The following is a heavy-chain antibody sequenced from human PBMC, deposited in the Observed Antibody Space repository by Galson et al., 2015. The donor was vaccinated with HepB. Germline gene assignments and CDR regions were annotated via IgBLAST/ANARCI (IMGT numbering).Heavy chain of an antibody. CDR1: GFTFSSYG. D-gene: IGHD3-3*01. V-gene: IGHV3-33*01. CDR2: IWYDGSNK. CDR3: ARDGLGVVDPYYYYYYMDV. Sequence: SLRLSCAASGFTFSSYGMHWVRQAPGKGLEWVAVIWYDGSNKYYADSVKGRFTISRDNSKNTLYLQMNSLRAEDTAVYYCARDGLGVVDPYYYYYYMDVWGKGTTVIVSS. J-gene: IGHJ6*03.